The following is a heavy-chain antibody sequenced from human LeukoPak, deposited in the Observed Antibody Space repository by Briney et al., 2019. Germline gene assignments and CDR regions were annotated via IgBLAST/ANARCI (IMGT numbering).Heavy chain of an antibody. J-gene: IGHJ4*02. V-gene: IGHV3-23*01. CDR1: GFTFSSYA. CDR2: IIGSGGST. D-gene: IGHD4-17*01. Sequence: PGGSLRLSCAASGFTFSSYAMSWVRQAPGKGLEWVSAIIGSGGSTYYADSVKGRFTISRDNSKNTLYLQMNSLRAEDTAVYYCAKDSPHTVTTRDYFDYWGQGNLVTVSS. CDR3: AKDSPHTVTTRDYFDY.